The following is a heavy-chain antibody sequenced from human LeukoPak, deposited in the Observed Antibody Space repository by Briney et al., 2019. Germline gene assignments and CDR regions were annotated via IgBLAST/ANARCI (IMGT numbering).Heavy chain of an antibody. V-gene: IGHV3-64D*09. D-gene: IGHD1-26*01. CDR3: VKDLSGTYSFDY. Sequence: SGGSLRLSCSASGFTFSNYVMHWVRQAPGKGLEYVSTISTDGINTRYADSLKGRFTISRDNSKNTLCLQMSSLRPEDTAVYFCVKDLSGTYSFDYWGQGTLVTVSS. J-gene: IGHJ4*02. CDR2: ISTDGINT. CDR1: GFTFSNYV.